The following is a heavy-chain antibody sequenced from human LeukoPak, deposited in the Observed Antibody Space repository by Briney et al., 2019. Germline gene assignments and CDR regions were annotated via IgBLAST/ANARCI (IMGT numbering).Heavy chain of an antibody. Sequence: SETLSLTCTVSGGSIESYYWNWIRQPPGKGLEWIGYISYSGSTNYNPSLKSRVTILVDASKNQFSLKLSSVTAADTAVYYCARGGLKDDFWSGYPNFNYYYCYGMDVWGQGTTVTGSS. V-gene: IGHV4-59*01. CDR3: ARGGLKDDFWSGYPNFNYYYCYGMDV. CDR2: ISYSGST. J-gene: IGHJ6*02. D-gene: IGHD3-3*01. CDR1: GGSIESYY.